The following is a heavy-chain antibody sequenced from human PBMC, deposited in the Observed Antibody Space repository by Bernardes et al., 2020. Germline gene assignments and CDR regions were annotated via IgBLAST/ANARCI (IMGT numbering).Heavy chain of an antibody. Sequence: GGTLRLSCVASGFTFNDYAMHWVRQAPGKGLEWVSSINWNGVSIYYADSVKGRFTISRDNAKNSLFLQMNSLRTEDTAFYYCAKDASRVSRYYDNTIHHLDPWGQGTLVTVSS. D-gene: IGHD3-22*01. CDR1: GFTFNDYA. V-gene: IGHV3-9*01. CDR2: INWNGVSI. CDR3: AKDASRVSRYYDNTIHHLDP. J-gene: IGHJ5*02.